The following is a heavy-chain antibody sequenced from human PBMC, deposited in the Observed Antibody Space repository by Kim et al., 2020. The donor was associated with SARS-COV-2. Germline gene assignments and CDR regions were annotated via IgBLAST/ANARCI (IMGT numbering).Heavy chain of an antibody. CDR2: ISYDGSNK. CDR1: GFTFSSYG. D-gene: IGHD6-13*01. J-gene: IGHJ5*02. CDR3: AKVRRGQQLVRMKAATWFDP. V-gene: IGHV3-30*18. Sequence: GGSLRLSCAASGFTFSSYGMHWVRQAPGKGLEWVAVISYDGSNKYYADSVKGRFTISRDNSKNTLYLQMNSLRAEDTAVYYCAKVRRGQQLVRMKAATWFDPWGQGTLVTVSS.